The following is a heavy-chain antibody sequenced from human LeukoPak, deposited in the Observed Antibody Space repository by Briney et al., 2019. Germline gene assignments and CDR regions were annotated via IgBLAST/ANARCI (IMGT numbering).Heavy chain of an antibody. Sequence: SETLSLTCSVSGGSIIGYYWSWIRQPPGKGLEWIGSIYYSGSTYYNPSLKSRVTISVDTSKNQFSLKLSSVTAADTAVYYCAAGIDLAIAVAGTGAFDIWGQGTMVTVSS. V-gene: IGHV4-59*05. CDR2: IYYSGST. D-gene: IGHD6-19*01. CDR1: GGSIIGYY. CDR3: AAGIDLAIAVAGTGAFDI. J-gene: IGHJ3*02.